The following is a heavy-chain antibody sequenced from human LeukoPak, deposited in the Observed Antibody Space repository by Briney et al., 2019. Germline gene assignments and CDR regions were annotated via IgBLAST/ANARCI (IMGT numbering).Heavy chain of an antibody. CDR2: ISAGGDST. J-gene: IGHJ6*02. CDR1: GFTFSSYA. CDR3: AKGITVAGTREYYYYGMDV. V-gene: IGHV3-23*01. Sequence: GGSLRPSCAASGFTFSSYAMSWVRQAPGKGLEWVSAISAGGDSTYYTDSVNGRFTISRDNSKNTLYLQMNSLRAEDMAVYYCAKGITVAGTREYYYYGMDVWGQGTTVTVSS. D-gene: IGHD6-19*01.